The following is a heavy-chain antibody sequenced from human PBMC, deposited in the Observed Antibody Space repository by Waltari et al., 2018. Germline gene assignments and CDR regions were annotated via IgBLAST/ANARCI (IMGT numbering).Heavy chain of an antibody. CDR1: GYTFTGYA. V-gene: IGHV1-2*02. J-gene: IGHJ4*02. CDR3: LRDSSGSHFDY. Sequence: LVQSGAEVKKPGASVKVSCTASGYTFTGYAILWVRQAPGQGLEWMGTINPKNGDTHYAQNVQGRVARTTDTSTNTAFMELQRLRSDDTAVYYCLRDSSGSHFDYWGQGTLVTVSS. D-gene: IGHD3-22*01. CDR2: INPKNGDT.